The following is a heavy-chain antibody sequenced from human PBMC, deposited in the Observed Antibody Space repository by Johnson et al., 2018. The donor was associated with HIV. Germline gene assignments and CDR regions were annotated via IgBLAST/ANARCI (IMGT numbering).Heavy chain of an antibody. CDR2: INWHGGST. CDR3: ARDRIIGGGSPGLHGAFDI. Sequence: VQLVESGGGVVRPGGSLRLSCAASGFTFDDYGMSWVRQAPGKGLEWVSGINWHGGSTGYADSLKGQFTISRDNATNSLYLQMNSLRAEDTALYYCARDRIIGGGSPGLHGAFDIWGQGTMVTVSS. D-gene: IGHD2-15*01. V-gene: IGHV3-20*04. CDR1: GFTFDDYG. J-gene: IGHJ3*02.